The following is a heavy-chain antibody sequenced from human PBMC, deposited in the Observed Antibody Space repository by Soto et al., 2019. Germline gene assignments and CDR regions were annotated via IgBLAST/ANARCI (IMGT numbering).Heavy chain of an antibody. CDR2: IYYNGLT. V-gene: IGHV4-59*01. CDR1: GVSISNDY. J-gene: IGHJ4*01. D-gene: IGHD3-10*02. Sequence: SEALSLTSTVSGVSISNDYWSWIRQPPGNELEWIAYIYYNGLTNYNPPLKSRVKISVDTSKNLFSLTLNSVTAADTAVYHCATGRRYYYVNTAPLYIQXWGHGT. CDR3: ATGRRYYYVNTAPLYIQX.